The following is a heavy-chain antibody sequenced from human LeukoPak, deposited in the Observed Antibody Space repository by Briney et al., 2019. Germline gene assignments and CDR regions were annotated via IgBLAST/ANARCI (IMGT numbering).Heavy chain of an antibody. CDR1: GYTFTSYA. CDR2: ISAYNGNT. J-gene: IGHJ4*02. Sequence: VASVKVSCKASGYTFTSYAMNWVRQAPGQGLEWMGWISAYNGNTNYAQKLQGRVTMTTDTSTSTAYMELRSLRSDDTAVYYCARDHPRIAAAALDYWGQGTLVTVS. D-gene: IGHD6-13*01. V-gene: IGHV1-18*01. CDR3: ARDHPRIAAAALDY.